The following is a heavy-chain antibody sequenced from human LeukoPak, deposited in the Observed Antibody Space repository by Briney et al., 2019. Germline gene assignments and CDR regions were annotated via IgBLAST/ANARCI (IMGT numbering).Heavy chain of an antibody. J-gene: IGHJ4*02. CDR1: GYTFTSYG. Sequence: ASVKVSCKASGYTFTSYGISWVRQAPGQGLEWMGWISAYNGNTNYAQKFQGRVTVTTDTSTTTAYMELRSLRSDDTAVYYCARDEGDYDSLGFDYWGQRTLVTVSS. CDR3: ARDEGDYDSLGFDY. CDR2: ISAYNGNT. V-gene: IGHV1-18*01. D-gene: IGHD3-22*01.